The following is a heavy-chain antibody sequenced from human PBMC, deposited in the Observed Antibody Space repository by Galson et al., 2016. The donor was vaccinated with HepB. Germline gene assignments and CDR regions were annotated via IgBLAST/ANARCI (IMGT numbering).Heavy chain of an antibody. V-gene: IGHV1-18*01. J-gene: IGHJ4*02. CDR3: ARDRGTPAVTTFFVF. D-gene: IGHD1-7*01. CDR2: ISAYNGNT. Sequence: SVKVSCKASNYDFTMFGITWVRQAPGQGFEWMGWISAYNGNTNYAQKFQGRVTMTTDISTSIAYMELRSLRPDDTAVYYCARDRGTPAVTTFFVFRGQGTLVTVSS. CDR1: NYDFTMFG.